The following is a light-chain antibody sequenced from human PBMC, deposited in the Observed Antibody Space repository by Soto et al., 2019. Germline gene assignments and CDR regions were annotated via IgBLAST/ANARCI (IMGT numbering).Light chain of an antibody. CDR3: CSYAGRYTVL. Sequence: QSALAQPASVSGSPGQSITISCTGSSSDIGGFGLVSWYRHHPGEVPKLMIYDVSQRPSGVPDRFSGSKSGNTASLTISGLQTEDEADYYCCSYAGRYTVLFGGGTKVTVL. J-gene: IGLJ2*01. CDR1: SSDIGGFGL. CDR2: DVS. V-gene: IGLV2-11*01.